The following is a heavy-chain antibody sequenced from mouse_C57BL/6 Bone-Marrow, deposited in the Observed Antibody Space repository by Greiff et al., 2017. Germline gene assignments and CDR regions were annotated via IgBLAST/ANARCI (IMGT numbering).Heavy chain of an antibody. CDR2: ISYDGSN. D-gene: IGHD2-4*01. J-gene: IGHJ4*01. CDR3: AREGSYDYDDYAMDY. CDR1: GYSITSGYY. Sequence: ESGPGLVKPSQSLSLTCSVTGYSITSGYYWNWIRQFPGNKLEWMGYISYDGSNNYNPSLKNRIPITRDTSKNQFFLKLNSVTTEDTATYYCAREGSYDYDDYAMDYWGQGTSVTVSS. V-gene: IGHV3-6*01.